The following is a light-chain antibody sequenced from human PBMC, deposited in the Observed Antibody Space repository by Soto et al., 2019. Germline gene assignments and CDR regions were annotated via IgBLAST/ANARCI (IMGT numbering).Light chain of an antibody. J-gene: IGKJ2*01. CDR2: DAS. CDR3: QQRSNWPYT. Sequence: ETVLTQSPATLSLSPGERATLSCRSSQSVSSYLAWYQQKPGQAPRLLIYDASNRATGIPARVSGSGSGTDFTLTISSLEPEDFAVYYCQQRSNWPYTFGQGTKLEIK. CDR1: QSVSSY. V-gene: IGKV3-11*01.